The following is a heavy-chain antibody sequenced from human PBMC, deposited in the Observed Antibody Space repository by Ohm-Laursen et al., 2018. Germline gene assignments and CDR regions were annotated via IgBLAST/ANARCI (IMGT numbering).Heavy chain of an antibody. D-gene: IGHD2-15*01. V-gene: IGHV3-30*18. CDR1: GFTFSSYG. CDR2: ISYDGSNE. CDR3: AKDRGYCSGGSCYSVFRYFYGMDV. J-gene: IGHJ6*02. Sequence: SLRLSCAASGFTFSSYGMHWVRQAPGKGLEWVAVISYDGSNEYYADSVKGRFTISRDNSKNTLYLQMNSLRAEDTDVYYCAKDRGYCSGGSCYSVFRYFYGMDVWGQGTTVTVSS.